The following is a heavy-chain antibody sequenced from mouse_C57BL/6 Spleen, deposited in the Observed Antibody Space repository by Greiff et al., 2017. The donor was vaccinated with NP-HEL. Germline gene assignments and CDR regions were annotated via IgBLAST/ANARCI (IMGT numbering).Heavy chain of an antibody. D-gene: IGHD3-2*02. CDR2: INPYNGDT. J-gene: IGHJ4*01. CDR3: ARGGSAQALYYAMDY. V-gene: IGHV1-20*01. CDR1: GYSFTGYF. Sequence: VQLQQSGPELVKPGDSVKISCKASGYSFTGYFMNWVMQSHGKSLEWIGRINPYNGDTFYNQKFKGKATLTVDKSSSTAHMELRSLTSEDSAVYYCARGGSAQALYYAMDYWGQGISVTVSS.